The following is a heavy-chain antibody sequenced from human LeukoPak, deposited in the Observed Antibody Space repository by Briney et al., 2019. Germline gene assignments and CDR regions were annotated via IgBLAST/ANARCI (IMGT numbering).Heavy chain of an antibody. V-gene: IGHV4-39*07. CDR3: ARVRRYSSGLGGVDAFDI. CDR2: IYYSGST. Sequence: SETLSLTCTVSGGSISSSSYYWGWIRQPPGKGLEWIGSIYYSGSTYYNPSLKSRVTISVDTSKNQFSLKLSSVTAADTAVYYCARVRRYSSGLGGVDAFDIWGQGTMVTVSS. J-gene: IGHJ3*02. D-gene: IGHD6-19*01. CDR1: GGSISSSSYY.